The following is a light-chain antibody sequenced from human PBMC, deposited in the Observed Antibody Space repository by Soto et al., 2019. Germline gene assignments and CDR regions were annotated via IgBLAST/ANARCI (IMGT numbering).Light chain of an antibody. J-gene: IGLJ3*02. Sequence: QSALTQPASVSGSPGQSITISCTGTSSDVGGYKYVSWYQQHPGKAPKLMIYEVTNRPPGVSNRFSGSKSGNTASLTISGLQAEDEAAYYCSSYTSSSTWVFGGGTKLTVL. CDR3: SSYTSSSTWV. CDR2: EVT. CDR1: SSDVGGYKY. V-gene: IGLV2-14*01.